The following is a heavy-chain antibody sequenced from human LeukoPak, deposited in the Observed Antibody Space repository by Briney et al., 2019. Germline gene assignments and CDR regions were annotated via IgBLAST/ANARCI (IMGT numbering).Heavy chain of an antibody. CDR1: GFTFSSYA. J-gene: IGHJ4*02. CDR3: TTQYCSGGSCYSGGFLFDY. D-gene: IGHD2-15*01. V-gene: IGHV3-23*01. CDR2: ISGSGGST. Sequence: GGSLRLSCAASGFTFSSYAMSWVRQAPGKGLEWVSAISGSGGSTYYADSVKGRFTISRDNSKNTLYLQMNSLRAEDTAVYYCTTQYCSGGSCYSGGFLFDYWGQGTLVTVSS.